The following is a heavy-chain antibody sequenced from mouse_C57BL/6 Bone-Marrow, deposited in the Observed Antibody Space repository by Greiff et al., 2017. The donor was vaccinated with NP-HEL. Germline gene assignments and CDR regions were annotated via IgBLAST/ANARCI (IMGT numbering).Heavy chain of an antibody. J-gene: IGHJ4*01. CDR1: GYTFTDYE. CDR2: IDPETGGT. Sequence: VQLQQSGAELVRPGASVTLSCKASGYTFTDYEMHWVKQTPVHGLEWIGAIDPETGGTAYNQKFKGKAILTADKSSSTAYMELRSLTSEDSAVYYCTRSGGYDGYYAMDYWGQGTSVTVSS. D-gene: IGHD2-2*01. CDR3: TRSGGYDGYYAMDY. V-gene: IGHV1-15*01.